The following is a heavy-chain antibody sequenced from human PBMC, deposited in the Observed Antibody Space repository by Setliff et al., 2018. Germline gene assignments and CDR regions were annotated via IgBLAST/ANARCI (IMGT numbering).Heavy chain of an antibody. Sequence: ASVKVSCKASGYTFTSHYMHWVRQAPGLGLEWMGTINPSSGRTSYAQKFQGRVTMTRDTSTSTVYMDMSSLRSEDTAVYYCARDVFPYHYDSSGHSVYGMDVWGQGTTVTVSS. D-gene: IGHD3-22*01. CDR3: ARDVFPYHYDSSGHSVYGMDV. J-gene: IGHJ6*02. CDR2: INPSSGRT. V-gene: IGHV1-46*01. CDR1: GYTFTSHY.